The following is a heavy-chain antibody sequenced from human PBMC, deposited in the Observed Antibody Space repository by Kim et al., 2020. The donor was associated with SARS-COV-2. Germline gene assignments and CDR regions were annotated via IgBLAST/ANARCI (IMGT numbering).Heavy chain of an antibody. CDR2: INSGGST. D-gene: IGHD2-15*01. CDR1: GFTVSSNY. Sequence: GGSLRLSCAASGFTVSSNYMSWVRQAPGKGLEWVSVINSGGSTNYPDSVKGRFTISRDNSKNTLYLQMNSLRAEDTAVYYCARDIVVVVAATSPYYSGMDVWGQGTTVTVSS. V-gene: IGHV3-66*01. J-gene: IGHJ6*02. CDR3: ARDIVVVVAATSPYYSGMDV.